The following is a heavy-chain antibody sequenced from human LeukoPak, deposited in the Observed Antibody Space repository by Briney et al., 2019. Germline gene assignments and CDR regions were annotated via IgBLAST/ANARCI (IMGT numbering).Heavy chain of an antibody. CDR2: IYSDGRT. CDR1: GFTVSSNY. Sequence: GGSLRLSCAGSGFTVSSNYMTWVRQAPGKGLEWVSVIYSDGRTYYADSVKGRFTISRDNSKNTVYLQMNSLRAEDTALYYCALAGYRSSGLGVWGQGTPVTVSS. J-gene: IGHJ4*02. CDR3: ALAGYRSSGLGV. D-gene: IGHD6-25*01. V-gene: IGHV3-53*01.